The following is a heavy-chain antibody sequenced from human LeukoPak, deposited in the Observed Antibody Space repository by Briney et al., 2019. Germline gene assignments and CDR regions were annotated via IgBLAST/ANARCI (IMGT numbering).Heavy chain of an antibody. V-gene: IGHV3-20*04. D-gene: IGHD6-19*01. Sequence: PGGSLRLSCAASGFTFGDYGMGWVRQAPGKGLEWVSSINWNGGSTGYADSVKGRFTISRDNSNNTLYLQMNSLRAEDTAVYYCAKDRKQWLVVGGAFDIWGQGTMVTVSS. J-gene: IGHJ3*02. CDR2: INWNGGST. CDR1: GFTFGDYG. CDR3: AKDRKQWLVVGGAFDI.